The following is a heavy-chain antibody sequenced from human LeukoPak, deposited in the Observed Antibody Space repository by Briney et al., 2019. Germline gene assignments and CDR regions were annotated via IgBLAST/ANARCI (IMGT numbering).Heavy chain of an antibody. V-gene: IGHV3-21*01. D-gene: IGHD4-17*01. CDR3: ARGGTTVTTYWFDP. CDR2: ISSSSSYI. J-gene: IGHJ5*02. CDR1: GFTFSSYS. Sequence: GGSLRLSCAASGFTFSSYSMNRVRQAPGKGLEWVSSISSSSSYIYYADSVKGRFTISRDNAKNSLYLQMNSLRAEDTAVYYCARGGTTVTTYWFDPWGQGTLVTVSS.